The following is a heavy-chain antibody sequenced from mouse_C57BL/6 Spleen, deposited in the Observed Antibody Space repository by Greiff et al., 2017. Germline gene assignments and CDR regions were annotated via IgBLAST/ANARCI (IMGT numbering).Heavy chain of an antibody. J-gene: IGHJ2*01. V-gene: IGHV1-82*01. CDR3: ARRSDWDGEFDF. CDR2: IYPGDGDT. Sequence: QVQLKQSGPELVKPGASVKISCKASGYAFSSSWMNWVKQRPGKGLEWIGRIYPGDGDTNYNGKFKGKATLTADKSSSTAYMQLSSLTSEDSAVYFCARRSDWDGEFDFWGQGTTLTVSS. CDR1: GYAFSSSW. D-gene: IGHD4-1*01.